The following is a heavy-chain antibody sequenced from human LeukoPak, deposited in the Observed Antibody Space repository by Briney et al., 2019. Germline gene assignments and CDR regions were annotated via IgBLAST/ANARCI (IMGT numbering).Heavy chain of an antibody. Sequence: GGSLRLSCAASGFSFSRYWMSWVRQVPRKGLEWVANIKQDGSEKYYVASVRGRFTISRDNAENSLHLQMNSLRAEDTAVYYCARARDIDFWGQGTLVTVSS. V-gene: IGHV3-7*03. CDR3: ARARDIDF. CDR2: IKQDGSEK. J-gene: IGHJ4*02. D-gene: IGHD5-24*01. CDR1: GFSFSRYW.